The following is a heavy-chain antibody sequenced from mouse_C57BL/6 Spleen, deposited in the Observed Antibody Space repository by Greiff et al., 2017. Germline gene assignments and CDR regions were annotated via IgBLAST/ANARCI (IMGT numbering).Heavy chain of an antibody. CDR1: GFTFSSYT. J-gene: IGHJ2*01. CDR2: ISGGGGNT. D-gene: IGHD2-5*01. Sequence: DVKLVESGGGLVKPGGSLKLSCAASGFTFSSYTMSWVRQTPEKRLEWVATISGGGGNTYYPDSVKGRFTISRDNAKNTLYLQMSSLRSEDTALYYWARQGPYDSNWDDWGQGTTLTVSS. V-gene: IGHV5-9*01. CDR3: ARQGPYDSNWDD.